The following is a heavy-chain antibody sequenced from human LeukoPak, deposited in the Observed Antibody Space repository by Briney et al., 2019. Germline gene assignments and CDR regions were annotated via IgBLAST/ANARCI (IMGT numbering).Heavy chain of an antibody. CDR3: ARGDRTFGGVTTEYFQH. CDR1: GYTFTSYY. CDR2: INPSGGST. J-gene: IGHJ1*01. D-gene: IGHD3-16*01. V-gene: IGHV1-46*01. Sequence: ASVKVSCKASGYTFTSYYIHWVRQPPGQGLEWMGIINPSGGSTSYAQKFQGRVTMTRDTSTSTVYMELSSLRSEDTAVYYCARGDRTFGGVTTEYFQHWGQGTLVTVSS.